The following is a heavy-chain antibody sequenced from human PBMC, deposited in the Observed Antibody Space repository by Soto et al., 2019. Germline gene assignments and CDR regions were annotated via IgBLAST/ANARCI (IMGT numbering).Heavy chain of an antibody. J-gene: IGHJ6*02. CDR1: GFTFSSYG. D-gene: IGHD5-12*01. Sequence: GGSLRLSCAASGFTFSSYGMSWVRQAPGKGLEWVSGISGSGGNTYYADSVKGRFTISRDNSKNTLYLQMNSLRAEDTAIYYYVKEVNLRQSGYWYYYGMXLWGQGTTVTVSS. CDR3: VKEVNLRQSGYWYYYGMXL. CDR2: ISGSGGNT. V-gene: IGHV3-23*01.